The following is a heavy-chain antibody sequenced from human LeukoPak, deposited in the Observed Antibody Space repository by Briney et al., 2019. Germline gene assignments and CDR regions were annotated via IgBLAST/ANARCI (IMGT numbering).Heavy chain of an antibody. D-gene: IGHD1-1*01. Sequence: ASVKVSCKASGYTFTDYYLHWVRQAPGQGLEWMGWINPYNGDTNYAQKFQGRVTLTRGMSISTAYMDLSSLQSDDTAVYFCARNEGGANYYFDFWGRGTLVTVSS. CDR1: GYTFTDYY. CDR3: ARNEGGANYYFDF. V-gene: IGHV1-2*02. J-gene: IGHJ4*02. CDR2: INPYNGDT.